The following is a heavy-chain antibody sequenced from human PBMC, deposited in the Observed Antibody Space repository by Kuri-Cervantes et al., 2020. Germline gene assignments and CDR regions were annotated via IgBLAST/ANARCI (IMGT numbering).Heavy chain of an antibody. CDR3: ARGRDYDCIWGSYRLIDY. CDR1: GGSISSYY. Sequence: SETLSLTCTVSGGSISSYYWSWVRQPPGKGLEWIGYIYYSGSTNYNPSLKSRVTISVDTSKNQFSLKLSSVTAADTAVYYCARGRDYDCIWGSYRLIDYWGQGTLVTVSS. D-gene: IGHD3-16*02. CDR2: IYYSGST. J-gene: IGHJ4*02. V-gene: IGHV4-59*13.